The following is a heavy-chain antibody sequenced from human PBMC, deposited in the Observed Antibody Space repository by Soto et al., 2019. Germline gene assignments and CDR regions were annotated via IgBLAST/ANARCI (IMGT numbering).Heavy chain of an antibody. Sequence: QVQLVQSGAEVQTPGSSVKVSCKASGGTFSSYAISWVRQAPGQGLEWMGGIIPIPGTANYAQKFQGRVTITADESTSTAYMELSSLRSEDTAVYYCARSQGSSTSLEIYYYYYYGMDVWGQGTTVTVSS. V-gene: IGHV1-69*01. D-gene: IGHD2-2*01. J-gene: IGHJ6*02. CDR2: IIPIPGTA. CDR3: ARSQGSSTSLEIYYYYYYGMDV. CDR1: GGTFSSYA.